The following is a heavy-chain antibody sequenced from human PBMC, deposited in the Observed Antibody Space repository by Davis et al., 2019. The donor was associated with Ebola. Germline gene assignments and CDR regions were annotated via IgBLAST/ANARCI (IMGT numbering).Heavy chain of an antibody. CDR3: ARLERGY. Sequence: ASVKVSCKVSGGTFSTYSISWVRQAPGQRLEWMGWINAGNGNTKYSQKFQGRVTITRDTSASTAYMELSSLRSEDTAVYYCARLERGYWGQGTLVTVSS. CDR1: GGTFSTYS. V-gene: IGHV1-3*01. J-gene: IGHJ4*02. CDR2: INAGNGNT. D-gene: IGHD3-10*01.